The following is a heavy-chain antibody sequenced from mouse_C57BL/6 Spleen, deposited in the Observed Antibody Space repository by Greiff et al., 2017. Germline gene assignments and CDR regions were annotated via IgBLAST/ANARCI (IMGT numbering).Heavy chain of an antibody. CDR1: GYTFTSYW. CDR3: ARRDYGSSYPYYFDY. J-gene: IGHJ2*01. V-gene: IGHV1-50*01. CDR2: IDPSDSYT. Sequence: QVQLQQPGAELVKPGASVKLSCKASGYTFTSYWMQWVKQRPGQGLAWIGEIDPSDSYTNYNQKFKGKATLTVYTSSSTAYMQLSSLTSEDAAVYYCARRDYGSSYPYYFDYWGQGTTLTVSS. D-gene: IGHD1-1*01.